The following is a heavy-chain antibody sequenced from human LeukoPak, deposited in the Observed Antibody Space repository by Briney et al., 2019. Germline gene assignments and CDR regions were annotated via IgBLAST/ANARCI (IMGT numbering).Heavy chain of an antibody. CDR3: ARDAVQSGGPRGCYYYGMDV. V-gene: IGHV3-11*01. J-gene: IGHJ6*02. Sequence: PGGSLRLSCAASGFTFSDFYMSWIRQAPGKGLEWVSYITTSGSTVYYADSVKGRFTISRDNSKNTLYLQMNSLRAEDTAVYYCARDAVQSGGPRGCYYYGMDVWGQGTTVTVSS. CDR2: ITTSGSTV. D-gene: IGHD3-10*01. CDR1: GFTFSDFY.